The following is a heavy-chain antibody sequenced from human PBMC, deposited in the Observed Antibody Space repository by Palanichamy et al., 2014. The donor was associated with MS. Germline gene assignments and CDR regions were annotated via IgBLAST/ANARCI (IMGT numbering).Heavy chain of an antibody. Sequence: EVQLVESGGGLVQPGGSLRLSCAASGFTFSSYSMNWVRQAPGKGLEWVSYISSSSSTIYYADSVKGRFTISRDNAKNSLYPQMNSLRDEDTAVYYCARDWYFDWLGGQGTLVTVSS. V-gene: IGHV3-48*02. CDR3: ARDWYFDWL. D-gene: IGHD3-9*01. J-gene: IGHJ4*02. CDR2: ISSSSSTI. CDR1: GFTFSSYS.